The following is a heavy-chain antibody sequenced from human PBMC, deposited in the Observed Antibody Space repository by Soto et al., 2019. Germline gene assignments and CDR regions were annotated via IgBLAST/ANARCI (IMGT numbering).Heavy chain of an antibody. D-gene: IGHD3-3*01. CDR1: GGSFTGHY. J-gene: IGHJ4*02. V-gene: IGHV4-34*01. Sequence: PSDTLSLTCPIYGGSFTGHYCTWFRPPPGKGLEWIGEINHGGRSNYNLSPKNRITIKIDASKNHFSLKLSSLTAADTAVYFCARGGTYYDFWSGDYWGLGTMVS. CDR2: INHGGRS. CDR3: ARGGTYYDFWSGDY.